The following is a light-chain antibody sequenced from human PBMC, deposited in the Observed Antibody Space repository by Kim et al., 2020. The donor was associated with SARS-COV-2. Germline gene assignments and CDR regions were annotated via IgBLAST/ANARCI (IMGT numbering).Light chain of an antibody. Sequence: EIVLTQSPATLSLSPGERATLSCRASQSVTSYLAWYQQKPGQAPTLLIYDASNRATGIPVRFSGSGSGTDFTLTISSLEPEDSAVYYCHQRSKWPLTFGGGTKVDIK. CDR3: HQRSKWPLT. V-gene: IGKV3-11*01. CDR1: QSVTSY. CDR2: DAS. J-gene: IGKJ4*01.